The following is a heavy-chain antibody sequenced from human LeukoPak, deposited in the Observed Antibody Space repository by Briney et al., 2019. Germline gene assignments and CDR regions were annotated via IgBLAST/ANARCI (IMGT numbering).Heavy chain of an antibody. V-gene: IGHV3-21*04. J-gene: IGHJ4*02. D-gene: IGHD3-22*01. Sequence: GGSLRLSCAASGFTFSSYSMNWVRQAPGKGLEWVSSISSSSSYIYYADSVKGRFTISRDNAKNSLYLQMNSLRAEDTALYYCAKSGYYDSSGYPDYWGQGTLVTVSS. CDR3: AKSGYYDSSGYPDY. CDR1: GFTFSSYS. CDR2: ISSSSSYI.